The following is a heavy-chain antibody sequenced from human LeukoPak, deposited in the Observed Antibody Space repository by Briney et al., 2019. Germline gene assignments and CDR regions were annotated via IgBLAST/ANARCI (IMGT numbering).Heavy chain of an antibody. Sequence: PGGSLRLSCAASGFTFSSYSINWVRQAPGKGLEWVSYISGSSSTIYYADSVKGRFTISRDNAKNSLYLQMNSLRAEDTAVYYCARGPFRGLFPFDYWGQGTLVTVSS. D-gene: IGHD3-10*01. V-gene: IGHV3-48*01. CDR1: GFTFSSYS. J-gene: IGHJ4*02. CDR2: ISGSSSTI. CDR3: ARGPFRGLFPFDY.